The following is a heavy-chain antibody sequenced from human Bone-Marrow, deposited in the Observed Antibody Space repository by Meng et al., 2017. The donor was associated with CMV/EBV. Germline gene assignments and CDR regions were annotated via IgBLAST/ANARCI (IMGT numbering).Heavy chain of an antibody. Sequence: GGSLRLSCAASGFTFSSYGMHWVRQAPGKGLEWVSSISSSSSYIYYADSVKGRFTISRDNAKNSLYLQMNSLRAEDTAVYYCASSSVYCSSTSCYTDAFDICGQGTMVTVSS. CDR1: GFTFSSYG. CDR2: ISSSSSYI. J-gene: IGHJ3*02. V-gene: IGHV3-21*01. CDR3: ASSSVYCSSTSCYTDAFDI. D-gene: IGHD2-2*02.